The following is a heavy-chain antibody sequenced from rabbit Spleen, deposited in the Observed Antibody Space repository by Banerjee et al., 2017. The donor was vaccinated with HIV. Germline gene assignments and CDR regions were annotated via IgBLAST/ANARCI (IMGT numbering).Heavy chain of an antibody. V-gene: IGHV1S47*01. Sequence: QEQLKESGGGLVQPGGSLKLSCKGSGFDFSSYGISWVRQAPGKGPEWIAYIYPGFGIRNYANSVKGRFTISSDNAQNTVFLQMTSLTASDTATYFCARGFASSSGYYLNLWGQGTLVTVS. CDR2: IYPGFGIR. CDR1: GFDFSSYG. D-gene: IGHD1-1*01. J-gene: IGHJ4*01. CDR3: ARGFASSSGYYLNL.